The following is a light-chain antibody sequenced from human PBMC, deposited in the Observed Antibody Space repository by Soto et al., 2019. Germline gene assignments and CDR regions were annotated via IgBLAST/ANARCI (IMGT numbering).Light chain of an antibody. V-gene: IGLV2-14*01. Sequence: QSALTQPASVSGSPGQSITISCTGTRGDVGTYNYVSWYQHHPGKAPKLLIYEVSNRPSGISDRFSASKSGNTASLTISGLQAEDEADYYCSSYSSGAPLYVFGSGTKVTVL. CDR1: RGDVGTYNY. J-gene: IGLJ1*01. CDR2: EVS. CDR3: SSYSSGAPLYV.